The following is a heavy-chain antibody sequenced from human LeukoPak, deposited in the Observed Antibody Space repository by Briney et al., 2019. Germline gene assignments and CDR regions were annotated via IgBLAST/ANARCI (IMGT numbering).Heavy chain of an antibody. CDR1: GGSSSGYY. V-gene: IGHV4-34*01. CDR3: AGAVGIAER. Sequence: PSETLSLTCAVYGGSSSGYYWSWIRQPPGKGLEWIGEINHSGSTNYNPSLKSRVTISVDTSKNQFSLKLSPVTAADTAVYYCAGAVGIAERWGQGTLVTVSS. D-gene: IGHD6-13*01. J-gene: IGHJ4*02. CDR2: INHSGST.